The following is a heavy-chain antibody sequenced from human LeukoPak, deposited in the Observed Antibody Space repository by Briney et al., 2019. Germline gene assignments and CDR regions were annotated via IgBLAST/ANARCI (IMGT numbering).Heavy chain of an antibody. CDR3: ARVRWDCSSTSCRDY. Sequence: SETLSLTSAVYGGSFSGYHWSWIRQPPGKGLEWIGEINHSGSTNYNPSLKSRVTISVDTSKNQFSLKLSSVTAADTAVYYCARVRWDCSSTSCRDYWGQGTLVTVSS. V-gene: IGHV4-34*01. D-gene: IGHD2-2*01. CDR2: INHSGST. J-gene: IGHJ4*02. CDR1: GGSFSGYH.